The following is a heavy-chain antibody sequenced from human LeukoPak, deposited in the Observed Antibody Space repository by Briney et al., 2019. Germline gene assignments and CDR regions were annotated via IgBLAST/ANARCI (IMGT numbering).Heavy chain of an antibody. CDR2: IYYSRST. CDR1: GGSISSGGYY. J-gene: IGHJ6*03. Sequence: PSETLSLTCTVSGGSISSGGYYWSWIRQHPGKGLEWIGYIYYSRSTYYNPSLKSRVTISVDTSKNQFSLKLSSVTAADTAVYYCARVVRQAYQLLPQINYYYYMDVWGKGTTVTVSS. D-gene: IGHD2-2*01. CDR3: ARVVRQAYQLLPQINYYYYMDV. V-gene: IGHV4-31*03.